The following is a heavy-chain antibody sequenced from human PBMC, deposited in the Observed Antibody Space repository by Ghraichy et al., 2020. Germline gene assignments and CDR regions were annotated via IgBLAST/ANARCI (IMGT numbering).Heavy chain of an antibody. D-gene: IGHD3-22*01. V-gene: IGHV4-34*01. CDR1: GGSFSGYY. Sequence: LSLTCAVYGGSFSGYYWSWIRQPPGKGLEWIGEINHSGSTNYNPSLKSRVTISVDTSKNQFSLKLSSVTAADTAVYYCARLLTYYYDSSGYLPWGQGTLVTVSS. J-gene: IGHJ5*02. CDR2: INHSGST. CDR3: ARLLTYYYDSSGYLP.